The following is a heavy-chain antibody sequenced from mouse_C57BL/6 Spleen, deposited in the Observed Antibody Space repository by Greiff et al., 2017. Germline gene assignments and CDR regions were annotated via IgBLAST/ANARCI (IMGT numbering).Heavy chain of an antibody. CDR2: INPSTGGT. D-gene: IGHD1-1*01. Sequence: VQLQQSGPELVKPGASVKISCKASGYSFTGYYMNWVKQSPEKSLEWIGEINPSTGGTTYNQKFKAKATLTVDKSSSTAYMQLKSLTSEDSAVYYCARPNYGSTLCAYWGQGTLVTVSA. V-gene: IGHV1-42*01. CDR1: GYSFTGYY. CDR3: ARPNYGSTLCAY. J-gene: IGHJ3*01.